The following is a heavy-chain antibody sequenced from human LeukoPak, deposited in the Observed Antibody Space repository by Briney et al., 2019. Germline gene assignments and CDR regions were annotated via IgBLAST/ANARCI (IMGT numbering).Heavy chain of an antibody. J-gene: IGHJ3*02. V-gene: IGHV1-18*04. Sequence: ASVKVSCKASGYTFTSYGISWVRQAAGQGLEWMGWISAYNGNTNYAQKLQGRVTMTTDTSTSTAYMELRSLRSDDTAVYYCARELTMVRGVTLLGDAFDIWGQGTMVTVSS. D-gene: IGHD3-10*01. CDR2: ISAYNGNT. CDR3: ARELTMVRGVTLLGDAFDI. CDR1: GYTFTSYG.